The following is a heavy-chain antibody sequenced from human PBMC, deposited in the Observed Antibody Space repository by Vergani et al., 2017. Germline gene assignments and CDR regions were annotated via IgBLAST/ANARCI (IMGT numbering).Heavy chain of an antibody. J-gene: IGHJ2*01. D-gene: IGHD2-2*01. CDR3: ARVQSYCSSTSCYYWYFDL. V-gene: IGHV3-21*01. Sequence: EVQLVESGGGLVQPGGSLRLSCAASGFTFSSYSMNWVRQAPGKGLEWVSSISSSSSYIYYADSVKGRFTISRDNAKNSLYLQMNSLRAEDTAVYYCARVQSYCSSTSCYYWYFDLWGRGTLVTVSS. CDR1: GFTFSSYS. CDR2: ISSSSSYI.